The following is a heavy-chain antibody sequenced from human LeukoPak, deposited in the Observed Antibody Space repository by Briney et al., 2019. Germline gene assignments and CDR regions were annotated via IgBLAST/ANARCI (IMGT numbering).Heavy chain of an antibody. CDR3: AKRSMENTFYFDF. J-gene: IGHJ4*02. CDR2: IGGNGRTT. V-gene: IGHV3-23*01. D-gene: IGHD2/OR15-2a*01. Sequence: GGSLRLSCAASGFIFNNYAMSWVRQDPGKGLEWVSSIGGNGRTTVHADSVKGRFTISRDNSKNTLYLQMNSLRAEDTAVYYCAKRSMENTFYFDFWGQGTLVTVSS. CDR1: GFIFNNYA.